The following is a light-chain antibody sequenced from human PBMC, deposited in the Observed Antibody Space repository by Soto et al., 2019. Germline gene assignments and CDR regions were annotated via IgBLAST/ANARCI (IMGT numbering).Light chain of an antibody. CDR3: QQYNNWPPWT. CDR1: QSVRTN. Sequence: EIVLTQSPGNLSLSPGERATLSCRASQSVRTNLAWYQQKPGQAPRLLIYAASSRATGIPARFSGSGSVTEFTLTISSLQSEDFAVYYCQQYNNWPPWTFGQGTKVDIK. CDR2: AAS. V-gene: IGKV3-15*01. J-gene: IGKJ1*01.